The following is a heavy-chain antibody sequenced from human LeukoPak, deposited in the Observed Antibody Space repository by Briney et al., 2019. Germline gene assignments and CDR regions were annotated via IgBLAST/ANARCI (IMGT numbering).Heavy chain of an antibody. D-gene: IGHD5-12*01. CDR3: ARDHRGGYSGYDAGNYFDY. CDR2: IKQDGSEK. Sequence: GRSLRLSCAASGFTFSSYWMSWVRQAPGKGLEWVANIKQDGSEKYYVDSVKGRFTISRDNAKNSLYLQMNSLRAEDTAVYYCARDHRGGYSGYDAGNYFDYWGQGTLVTVSS. J-gene: IGHJ4*02. V-gene: IGHV3-7*01. CDR1: GFTFSSYW.